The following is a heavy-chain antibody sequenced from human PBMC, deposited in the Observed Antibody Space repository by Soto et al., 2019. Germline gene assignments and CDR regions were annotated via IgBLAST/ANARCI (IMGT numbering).Heavy chain of an antibody. Sequence: QVQLEQSGAEMKKPGSSVNVSCKASGDTFNKFAFSWVRQAPGQGLEWLGGIIPFFKTPNYAQTFHHRVTITADESTNTVYLELRSLTPDDTALYFCARYGEKQRFLSPLAYWGQGTLITVSS. CDR2: IIPFFKTP. D-gene: IGHD2-21*01. CDR3: ARYGEKQRFLSPLAY. V-gene: IGHV1-69*01. CDR1: GDTFNKFA. J-gene: IGHJ4*02.